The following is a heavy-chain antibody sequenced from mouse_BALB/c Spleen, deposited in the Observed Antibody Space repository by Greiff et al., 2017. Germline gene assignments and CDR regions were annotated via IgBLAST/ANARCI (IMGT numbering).Heavy chain of an antibody. J-gene: IGHJ4*01. CDR1: GYTFTDYN. D-gene: IGHD5-1*01. Sequence: VQLKQSGPELVKPGASVKISCKASGYTFTDYNMHWVKQSHGKSLEWIGYIYPYNGGTGYNQKFKSKATLTVDNSSSTAYMELRSLTSEDSAVYYCAKGTYHYYAMDYWGQGTSVTVSS. V-gene: IGHV1S29*02. CDR2: IYPYNGGT. CDR3: AKGTYHYYAMDY.